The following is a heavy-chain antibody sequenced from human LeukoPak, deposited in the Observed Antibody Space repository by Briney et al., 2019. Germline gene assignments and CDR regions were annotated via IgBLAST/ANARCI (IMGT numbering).Heavy chain of an antibody. J-gene: IGHJ3*01. D-gene: IGHD2/OR15-2a*01. CDR3: AGFFYDESHDAFDL. V-gene: IGHV1-69*01. CDR1: VATFTSHA. Sequence: EASVTVSCKTFVATFTSHAISWVRQAPGEGLEWMAGFIPIYGSASYAQKFKGRVTMTADESTRTVYMELSSLRSEDTAMYYCAGFFYDESHDAFDLWGQGTMVTVSS. CDR2: FIPIYGSA.